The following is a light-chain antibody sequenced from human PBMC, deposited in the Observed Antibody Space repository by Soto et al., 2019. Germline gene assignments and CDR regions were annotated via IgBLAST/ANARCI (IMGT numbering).Light chain of an antibody. CDR2: GNS. CDR1: SSNIGAGYD. CDR3: QSYDSSLSGSDVV. V-gene: IGLV1-40*01. Sequence: VLTQPPSVSGAPGQRVTIPCTGSSSNIGAGYDVHWYQQLPGTAPKLLIYGNSNRPSGVPDRFSGSKSGTSASLAITGLQAEDEADYYCQSYDSSLSGSDVVFGGGTKLTVL. J-gene: IGLJ2*01.